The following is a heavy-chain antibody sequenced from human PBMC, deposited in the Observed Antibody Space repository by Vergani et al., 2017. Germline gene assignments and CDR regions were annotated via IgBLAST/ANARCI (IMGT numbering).Heavy chain of an antibody. V-gene: IGHV1-46*01. CDR3: ARGLGWNYEWFDP. CDR1: GYTFTSYY. D-gene: IGHD1-7*01. J-gene: IGHJ5*02. CDR2: INPSGGST. Sequence: QVQLVQSGAEVKKPGASVKVSCKASGYTFTSYYMHWVRQAPGQGLEWMGIINPSGGSTSYAQKFQGRVTMTRDTSTSTAYMELSRLRSDDTAVYYCARGLGWNYEWFDPWGQGTLVTVSS.